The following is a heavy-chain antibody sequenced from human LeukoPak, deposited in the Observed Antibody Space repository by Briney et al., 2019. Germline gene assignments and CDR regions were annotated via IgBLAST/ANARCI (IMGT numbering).Heavy chain of an antibody. J-gene: IGHJ4*02. CDR2: ISASGGAT. Sequence: GGSLRLSCAVSGFTFSSHAMSWVRQAPGKGLEWVSCISASGGATWYGDSVQGRFTISRDNSKNTVFLQMNDLRADDTAIYYCARADYDSSGFHDYWGQGTLVTVSS. V-gene: IGHV3-23*01. CDR3: ARADYDSSGFHDY. D-gene: IGHD3-22*01. CDR1: GFTFSSHA.